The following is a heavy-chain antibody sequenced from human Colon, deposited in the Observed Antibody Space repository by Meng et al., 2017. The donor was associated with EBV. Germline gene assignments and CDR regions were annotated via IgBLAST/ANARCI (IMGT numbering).Heavy chain of an antibody. CDR3: ARASYGSGSPLGESWFDP. CDR1: GGSIRSGVYY. J-gene: IGHJ5*02. D-gene: IGHD3-10*01. Sequence: QQCHAGLLKPSATLSLTCTVSGGSIRSGVYYWSRIRQSPGKGLEWIGYIHDSVSTYYNPSLKSRVTISADTSKNQFSLKLSSVTAADTAVYYCARASYGSGSPLGESWFDPWGQGTLVTVSS. V-gene: IGHV4-31*03. CDR2: IHDSVST.